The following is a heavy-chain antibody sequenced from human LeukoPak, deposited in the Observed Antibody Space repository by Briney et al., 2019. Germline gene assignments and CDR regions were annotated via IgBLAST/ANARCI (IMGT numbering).Heavy chain of an antibody. CDR1: GGSIRSSPHY. CDR2: ISYSGST. J-gene: IGHJ4*02. V-gene: IGHV4-39*01. CDR3: ARHTYSGYDLAY. Sequence: PSETLSLTCTVSGGSIRSSPHYWGWIRQPPGKGLEWIGSISYSGSTYYNPSLKSRVTISVDTSKNQFSLKLTPVTAADTAVYYCARHTYSGYDLAYWGQGTLVTVSS. D-gene: IGHD5-12*01.